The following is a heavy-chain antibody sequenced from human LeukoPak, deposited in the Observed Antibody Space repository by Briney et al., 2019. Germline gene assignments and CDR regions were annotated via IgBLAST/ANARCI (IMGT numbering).Heavy chain of an antibody. V-gene: IGHV1-2*02. J-gene: IGHJ4*02. CDR1: GYTFTSCG. CDR2: INPNSGGT. D-gene: IGHD6-19*01. Sequence: ASVKVSCKASGYTFTSCGISWVRQAPGQGLEWMGWINPNSGGTNYAQKFQGRVTMTRDTSISTAYMELSRLRSDDTAVYYCARTFSSGYWDYWGQGTLVTVSS. CDR3: ARTFSSGYWDY.